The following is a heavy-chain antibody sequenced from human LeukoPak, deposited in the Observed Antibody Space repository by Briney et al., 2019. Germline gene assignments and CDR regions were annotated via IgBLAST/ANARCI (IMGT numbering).Heavy chain of an antibody. CDR2: IYPADSDT. CDR3: ARRPVMTTTKGFDI. Sequence: GESLKISCKGSRYNFTTYWIGWVRQMPGKGLEWMGIIYPADSDTRYSPSFQGQVTISVDKSISTAYLQWTSLKASDTAMYYCARRPVMTTTKGFDIWGQGTMVTVSP. V-gene: IGHV5-51*01. D-gene: IGHD1-1*01. J-gene: IGHJ3*02. CDR1: RYNFTTYW.